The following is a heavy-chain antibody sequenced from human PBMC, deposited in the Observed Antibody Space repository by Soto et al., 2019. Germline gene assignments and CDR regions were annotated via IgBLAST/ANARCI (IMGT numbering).Heavy chain of an antibody. D-gene: IGHD3-22*01. CDR3: ARDIGRYYYDSRRVPTYGMDV. CDR2: INPNSGGT. J-gene: IGHJ6*02. CDR1: GYTFTGYY. V-gene: IGHV1-2*04. Sequence: ASVKVSCEASGYTFTGYYMHWVRQAPGQGLEWMGWINPNSGGTNYAQKFQGWVTMTRDTSISTAYMELSRLRSDDTAVYYCARDIGRYYYDSRRVPTYGMDVWGQGTTVTVSS.